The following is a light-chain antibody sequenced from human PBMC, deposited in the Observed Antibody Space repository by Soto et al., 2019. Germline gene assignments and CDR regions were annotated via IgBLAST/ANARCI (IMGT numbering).Light chain of an antibody. J-gene: IGLJ1*01. CDR3: AAWDDSRIGYV. CDR2: NNN. CDR1: SSNIGSNT. V-gene: IGLV1-44*01. Sequence: QSALTQPPSTSGSPGQRVTISCSGSSSNIGSNTVSWCQQLPGTAPKPLIYNNNQRPSGVPDRFSGSKSGTSASLAISGLQSEDEADYYCAAWDDSRIGYVFGTGTKVTVL.